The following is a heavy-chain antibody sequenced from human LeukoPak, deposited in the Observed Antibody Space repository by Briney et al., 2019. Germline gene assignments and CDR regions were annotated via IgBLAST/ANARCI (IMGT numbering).Heavy chain of an antibody. V-gene: IGHV1-69*13. CDR1: GGTFSSYA. J-gene: IGHJ4*02. D-gene: IGHD3-3*01. Sequence: GASVKVSCKASGGTFSSYAISWVRQAPGQGLEWMGGIIPIFGTANYAQKFQGRVTITADESTSTAYVELSSLRSEDTAVYYCAREDSLRSGVLGYWGQGTLVTVSS. CDR3: AREDSLRSGVLGY. CDR2: IIPIFGTA.